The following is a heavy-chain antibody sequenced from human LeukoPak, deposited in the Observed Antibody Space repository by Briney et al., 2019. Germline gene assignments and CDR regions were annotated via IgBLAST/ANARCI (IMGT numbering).Heavy chain of an antibody. CDR2: IKQDENEQ. CDR1: GLTVSRYW. J-gene: IGHJ4*02. D-gene: IGHD5-24*01. V-gene: IGHV3-7*01. CDR3: AREGDGYNSPIDY. Sequence: GGSLRLSCAASGLTVSRYWMSWVRQTPGGGLEWVANIKQDENEQDYVDSVRGRFTISRDNVKNSLFLQMNSLRAEDTAGYYCAREGDGYNSPIDYWGQGTLVTVSS.